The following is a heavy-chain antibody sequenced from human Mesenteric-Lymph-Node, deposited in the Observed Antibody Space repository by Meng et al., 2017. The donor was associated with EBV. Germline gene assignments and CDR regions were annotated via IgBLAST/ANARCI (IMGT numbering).Heavy chain of an antibody. J-gene: IGHJ4*02. D-gene: IGHD2-15*01. Sequence: QGQLQGSGPGPGKPWGNLSLPLGGVGFSVRTDSWWNWVRQAPGGGLEWIGQIYNSGITNYNPSLKSRVTISLDTSKNQFSLKLTSLTAADTAIYYCAKSLDSGGYYFDLWGQGSLVTVSS. V-gene: IGHV4-4*02. CDR1: GFSVRTDSW. CDR2: IYNSGIT. CDR3: AKSLDSGGYYFDL.